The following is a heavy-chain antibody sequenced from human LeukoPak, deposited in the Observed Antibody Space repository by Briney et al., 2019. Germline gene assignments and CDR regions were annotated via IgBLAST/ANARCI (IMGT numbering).Heavy chain of an antibody. CDR1: GYSFTNYW. V-gene: IGHV5-51*01. Sequence: KCGESLKISCKGSGYSFTNYWIGWVRQMPGKGLEWMGIIYPGDSDTRYSPSFQGQVTISADKSISTAYLQWSSLKASDTAMYYCASARYYDFWSGYWFDYWGQGTLVTVSS. J-gene: IGHJ4*02. CDR2: IYPGDSDT. D-gene: IGHD3-3*01. CDR3: ASARYYDFWSGYWFDY.